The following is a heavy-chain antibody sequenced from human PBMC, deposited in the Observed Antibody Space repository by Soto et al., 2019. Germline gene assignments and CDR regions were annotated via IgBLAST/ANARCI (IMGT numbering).Heavy chain of an antibody. CDR2: TMPDGSGG. V-gene: IGHV3-7*01. D-gene: IGHD1-26*01. Sequence: EVQLVESGGGLVQPGGALRLSCAASGFTFRTYWINWVRQAPGTGLELVGNTMPDGSGGFYVESVKGRLTISSDIAKNRLYLEMLSLRDEGTPGYYCVAGGDAATGGQGTLVTVSS. J-gene: IGHJ4*02. CDR1: GFTFRTYW. CDR3: VAGGDAAT.